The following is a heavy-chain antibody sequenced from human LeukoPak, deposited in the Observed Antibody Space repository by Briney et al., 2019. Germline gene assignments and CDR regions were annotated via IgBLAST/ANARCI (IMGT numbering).Heavy chain of an antibody. CDR1: GGSISSGDYY. Sequence: PSETLSLTCTVSGGSISSGDYYWSWIRQHPGKGLEWIGYIHYSGSTHDNPSLVSRLTMSVDTSKNQFSLRLRSVTAADTAVYYCARINYDDQYYFDSWGQGTPVTVSS. V-gene: IGHV4-30-4*08. J-gene: IGHJ5*01. CDR2: IHYSGST. CDR3: ARINYDDQYYFDS. D-gene: IGHD4-17*01.